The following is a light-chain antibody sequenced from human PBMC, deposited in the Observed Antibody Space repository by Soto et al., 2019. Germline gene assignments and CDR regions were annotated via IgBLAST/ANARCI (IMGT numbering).Light chain of an antibody. V-gene: IGKV3-20*01. J-gene: IGKJ2*01. CDR2: GAS. Sequence: EIVMTQSPGTLSLSPGERATLSCRASQSVSSSYLAWYQQKHGQAPRLLIYGASSRATGIPDRFSGSASGPDFTLTISRMEPEDFAVYYCQQYGSSPPYTFGQGTKLEIK. CDR1: QSVSSSY. CDR3: QQYGSSPPYT.